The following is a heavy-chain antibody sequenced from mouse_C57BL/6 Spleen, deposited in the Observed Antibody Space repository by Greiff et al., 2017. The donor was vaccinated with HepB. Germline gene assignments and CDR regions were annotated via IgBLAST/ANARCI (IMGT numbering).Heavy chain of an antibody. CDR2: IWSDGST. Sequence: VKLVESGPGLVAPSQSLSITCTVSGFSLTSYGVHWVRQPPGKGLEWLVVIWSDGSTTYNSALKSRLSISKDNSKSKVFLKMNSLQTDDTAMYYCARHGDYYGSSYVFDYWGQGTTLTVSS. V-gene: IGHV2-6-1*01. CDR1: GFSLTSYG. J-gene: IGHJ2*01. CDR3: ARHGDYYGSSYVFDY. D-gene: IGHD1-1*01.